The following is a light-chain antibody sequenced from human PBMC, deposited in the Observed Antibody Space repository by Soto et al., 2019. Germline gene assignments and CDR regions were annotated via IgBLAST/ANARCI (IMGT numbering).Light chain of an antibody. Sequence: DSHMTQSQSSLSASVGDRVTITCRASQGINHYLAWFQQKPGKVPKLLIYATSTLQSGVPSRFSGSGFGTDFTLTISSLEPEDFAVYYCQQRSNLLITFGQGTRLEIK. CDR3: QQRSNLLIT. CDR2: ATS. CDR1: QGINHY. V-gene: IGKV1-27*01. J-gene: IGKJ5*01.